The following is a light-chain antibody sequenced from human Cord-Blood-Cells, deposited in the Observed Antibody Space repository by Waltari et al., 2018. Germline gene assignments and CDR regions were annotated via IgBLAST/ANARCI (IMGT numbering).Light chain of an antibody. CDR2: DVS. Sequence: QSARTQPASVAGSPGQAITISGTGTSSDVGGYNYVAWYQQHPGKAPKLMIYDVSKRPSGVSNRFSGSKSGNPASLTISGLQAEDEADYYCSSYTSSSNWVFGGGTKLTVL. CDR3: SSYTSSSNWV. V-gene: IGLV2-14*01. CDR1: SSDVGGYNY. J-gene: IGLJ3*02.